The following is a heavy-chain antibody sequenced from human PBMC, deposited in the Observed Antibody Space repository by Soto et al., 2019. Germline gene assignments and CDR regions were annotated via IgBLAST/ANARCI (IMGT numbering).Heavy chain of an antibody. D-gene: IGHD2-2*01. CDR2: ISGSGGST. J-gene: IGHJ6*02. CDR3: AKDPADIVVVPAATPPYGMDV. CDR1: GFTFSSYA. V-gene: IGHV3-23*01. Sequence: EVQLLESGGGLVQPGGSLRLSCAASGFTFSSYAMSWVRQAPGKGLEWVSAISGSGGSTYYADSVKGRVTISRDNTKNTLYLQMNSLRAEDTAVYYCAKDPADIVVVPAATPPYGMDVWGQGTTVTVSS.